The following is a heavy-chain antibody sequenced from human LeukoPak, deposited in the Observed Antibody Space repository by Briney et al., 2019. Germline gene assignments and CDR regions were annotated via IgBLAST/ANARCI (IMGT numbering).Heavy chain of an antibody. CDR3: AREGFGELGYFDY. V-gene: IGHV4-4*07. CDR1: GGSISSYY. J-gene: IGHJ4*02. D-gene: IGHD3-10*01. Sequence: SETLSLTCTASGGSISSYYWSWIRQPAGKGLEWIGRIYTRGSTNYNPSLKSRLTMSVDTSKNQFSLKLSSVTAADTAVYYCAREGFGELGYFDYWGQGTLVTVSS. CDR2: IYTRGST.